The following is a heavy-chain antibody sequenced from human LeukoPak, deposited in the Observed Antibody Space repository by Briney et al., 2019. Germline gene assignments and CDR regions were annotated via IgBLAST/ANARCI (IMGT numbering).Heavy chain of an antibody. V-gene: IGHV4-59*01. CDR2: IYYSGST. D-gene: IGHD3-3*01. CDR3: ATHYTRNFDY. CDR1: GGSISSYY. J-gene: IGHJ4*02. Sequence: SETLSLTCTVSGGSISSYYWSWIRQPPGKGLEWIGYIYYSGSTNYNPSLKSRVTISVDTSKNQFSLKLSSVTAADTAVYYCATHYTRNFDYWGQGTLVTVSS.